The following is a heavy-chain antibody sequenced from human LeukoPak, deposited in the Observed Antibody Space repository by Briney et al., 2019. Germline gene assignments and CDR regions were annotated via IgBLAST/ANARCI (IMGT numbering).Heavy chain of an antibody. Sequence: ASVKVSCKASGYTFTSYYMHWVRQAPGQGLEWMGWINPNSGGTNYAQKFQGRVTMTRDTSISTAYMELSRLRSDDTAVYYCAREYSSGWYVYNYFDYWGQGTLVTVSS. V-gene: IGHV1-2*02. CDR3: AREYSSGWYVYNYFDY. CDR2: INPNSGGT. J-gene: IGHJ4*02. D-gene: IGHD6-19*01. CDR1: GYTFTSYY.